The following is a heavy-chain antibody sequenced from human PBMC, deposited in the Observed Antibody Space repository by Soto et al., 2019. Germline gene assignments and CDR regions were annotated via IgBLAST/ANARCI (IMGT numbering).Heavy chain of an antibody. Sequence: PGGSLRLSCAASGFTVSSNYMSWVRQAPGKGLEWVSVISGSGGSTYYADSVKGRFTISRDNSKNTLYLQMNSLRAEDTAVYYCAKRVWGEQYFDYWGQGTLVTVSS. J-gene: IGHJ4*02. CDR3: AKRVWGEQYFDY. D-gene: IGHD6-13*01. CDR2: ISGSGGST. CDR1: GFTVSSNY. V-gene: IGHV3-23*01.